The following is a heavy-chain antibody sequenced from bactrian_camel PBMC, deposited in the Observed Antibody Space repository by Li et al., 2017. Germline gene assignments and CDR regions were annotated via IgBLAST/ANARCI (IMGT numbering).Heavy chain of an antibody. Sequence: HVQLVESGGGSVQAGGSVRLSCAASGLTFVGGNCMGWFRQAPGKEREGVATYDSIGATTYADSVKGRFTISRDNVKNTVYLQMNSLKPEDTAMYYCAAKERCLEDYTIWGQGTQVTVS. D-gene: IGHD1*01. CDR2: YDSIGAT. V-gene: IGHV3S53*01. CDR3: AAKERCLEDYTI. J-gene: IGHJ4*01. CDR1: GLTFVGGNC.